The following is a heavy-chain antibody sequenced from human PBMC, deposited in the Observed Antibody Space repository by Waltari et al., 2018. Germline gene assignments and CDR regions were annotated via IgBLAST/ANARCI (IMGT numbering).Heavy chain of an antibody. CDR2: IEAKKDGGAT. Sequence: EVQLVESGGGLVKPGGSLRLSWSASGFPFSHAWMSWVRQAPGKGLEWVGRIEAKKDGGATNYAAPVKGRFTISRDDSKSTLFLQLSGLTSEDTAVYYCVTSNHDGSGVSPDYWGQGTLVTVSS. CDR1: GFPFSHAW. CDR3: VTSNHDGSGVSPDY. V-gene: IGHV3-15*04. J-gene: IGHJ4*02. D-gene: IGHD3-10*01.